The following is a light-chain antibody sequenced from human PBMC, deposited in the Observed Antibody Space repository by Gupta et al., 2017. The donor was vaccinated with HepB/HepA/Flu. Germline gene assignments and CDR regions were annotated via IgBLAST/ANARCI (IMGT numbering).Light chain of an antibody. Sequence: QSVLTQPPSVSEAPRQRVTISCSGSSSNIGNNAVNWYQQLPGKAPKLLIYYDDLLPSGVSDRFSGSKSGTSASVAISGLQAEEEADYYCAAWDDSTNGYVFGTGTKVTVL. V-gene: IGLV1-36*01. CDR1: SSNIGNNA. J-gene: IGLJ1*01. CDR3: AAWDDSTNGYV. CDR2: YDD.